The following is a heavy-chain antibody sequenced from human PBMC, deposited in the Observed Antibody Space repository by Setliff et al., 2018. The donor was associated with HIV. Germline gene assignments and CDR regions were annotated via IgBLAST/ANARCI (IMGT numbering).Heavy chain of an antibody. V-gene: IGHV1-3*01. D-gene: IGHD3-10*01. CDR2: INAGNGNT. CDR1: GYTFTSYA. CDR3: ATDPTSRAYGSGSFVWLDP. Sequence: ASVKVSCKASGYTFTSYAMHWVRQAPGQRLEWMGWINAGNGNTKNSQKFQGRVTITRDTSAKIAYVELSSLTSEDTAVYYCATDPTSRAYGSGSFVWLDPWGQGTLVTVSS. J-gene: IGHJ5*02.